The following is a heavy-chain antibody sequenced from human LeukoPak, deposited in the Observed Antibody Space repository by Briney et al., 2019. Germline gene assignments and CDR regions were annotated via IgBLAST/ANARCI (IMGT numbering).Heavy chain of an antibody. CDR3: CRGMVRGVIIKYYFDY. J-gene: IGHJ4*02. V-gene: IGHV1-2*02. CDR1: GYTFTGHY. CDR2: INPNSGGT. D-gene: IGHD3-10*01. Sequence: ASVKVSCKASGYTFTGHYMHWVRQAPGQGLEWMGWINPNSGGTNYAQKFQGRVTMTRDTSISTAYMELSRLRSDDTAVYYCCRGMVRGVIIKYYFDYWGQGTLVTVSS.